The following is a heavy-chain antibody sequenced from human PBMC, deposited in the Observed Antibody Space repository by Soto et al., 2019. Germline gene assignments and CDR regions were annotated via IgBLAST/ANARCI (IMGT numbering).Heavy chain of an antibody. J-gene: IGHJ4*02. Sequence: SETLSLTCTVSGGSVSSGNYYWSWIRQPPGKGLEWIGYIYYSGSTNYNPSLKSRVTISVDTSKNQFSLKLSSVTAADTAVYYCARGEVRVAMPSGYWGQGTLVTVSS. D-gene: IGHD2-2*01. V-gene: IGHV4-61*01. CDR1: GGSVSSGNYY. CDR2: IYYSGST. CDR3: ARGEVRVAMPSGY.